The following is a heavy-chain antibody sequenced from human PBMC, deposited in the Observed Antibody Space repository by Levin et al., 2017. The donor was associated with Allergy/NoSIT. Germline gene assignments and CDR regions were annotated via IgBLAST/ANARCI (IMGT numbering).Heavy chain of an antibody. Sequence: SGPTLVKPTQTLTLTCTFSGVSLSTSGVGVGWIRQPPGKALEWLALIYWDDDKRYSPSLKSRLTITKDTSKNQVVLRMTNMDPVDTARYYCAHSANYHDGSGDYTYNWYFDLWGRGTLVTVSS. CDR3: AHSANYHDGSGDYTYNWYFDL. J-gene: IGHJ2*01. D-gene: IGHD3-22*01. CDR1: GVSLSTSGVG. V-gene: IGHV2-5*02. CDR2: IYWDDDK.